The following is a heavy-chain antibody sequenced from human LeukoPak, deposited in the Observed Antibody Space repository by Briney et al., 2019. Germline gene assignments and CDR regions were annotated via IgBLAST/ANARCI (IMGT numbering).Heavy chain of an antibody. V-gene: IGHV1-18*01. J-gene: IGHJ4*02. CDR1: GYTFTSYG. Sequence: VSVKVSCKASGYTFTSYGISWVRQAPGQGLEWMGWISAYNGNTNYAQKLQGRVTMTTDTSTSTAYMELRSLRSDDTAVYYCARENDSSGYYYVFFDYWGQGTLVTVSS. D-gene: IGHD3-22*01. CDR3: ARENDSSGYYYVFFDY. CDR2: ISAYNGNT.